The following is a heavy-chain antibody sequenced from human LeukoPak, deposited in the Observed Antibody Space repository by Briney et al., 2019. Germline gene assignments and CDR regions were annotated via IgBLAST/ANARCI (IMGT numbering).Heavy chain of an antibody. V-gene: IGHV3-7*01. CDR2: IKQDGSEK. Sequence: GGSLRLSCAASGFTFSSYWMSWVRQAPGKGVEWVANIKQDGSEKYYVDSVKGRFTISRDNAKNSLYLQMNSLRAEDTAVYYCARDVWIAAAGTDDYWGQGTLVTVSS. J-gene: IGHJ4*02. D-gene: IGHD6-13*01. CDR3: ARDVWIAAAGTDDY. CDR1: GFTFSSYW.